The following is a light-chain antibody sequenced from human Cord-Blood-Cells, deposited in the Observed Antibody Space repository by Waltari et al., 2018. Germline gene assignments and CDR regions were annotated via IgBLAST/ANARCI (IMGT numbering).Light chain of an antibody. V-gene: IGKV3-11*01. CDR2: DAS. Sequence: EIVLTQSPATLSLSPGERDTLYCRASQSVRSYLAWYQQKPGQAPRLLIYDASNRATGIPARFSGSGSGTDFTRTISSLEPEDFAVYYCQQRSNWPPLTFGGGTKVEIK. J-gene: IGKJ4*01. CDR1: QSVRSY. CDR3: QQRSNWPPLT.